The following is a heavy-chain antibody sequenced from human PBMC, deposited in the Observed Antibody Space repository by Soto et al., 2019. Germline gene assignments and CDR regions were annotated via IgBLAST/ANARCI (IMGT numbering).Heavy chain of an antibody. CDR3: ARTKAAAGTPSRYYYYYGMDV. V-gene: IGHV5-51*01. Sequence: GESLKISCKGSGYSFTSYWIGWVRQMPGKGLEWMGIIYPGDSDTKYSPSFQGQVTISADKSISTAYLQWSGLKASDTAMYYCARTKAAAGTPSRYYYYYGMDVWGQGTTVTVSS. J-gene: IGHJ6*02. CDR1: GYSFTSYW. CDR2: IYPGDSDT. D-gene: IGHD6-13*01.